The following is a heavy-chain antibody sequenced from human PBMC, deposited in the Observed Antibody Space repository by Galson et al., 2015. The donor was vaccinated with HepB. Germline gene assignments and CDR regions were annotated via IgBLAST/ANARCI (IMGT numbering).Heavy chain of an antibody. J-gene: IGHJ4*02. Sequence: SLRLSCAASGFSFSTYSMNWVRHTPGKGLEWVSYINSRSDTIYYADSVKGRFTISRDNAKDSLFLQMNNLRAEDTAVYYCAKSPDDYGDYDRYFDYWGQGTLVTVSS. CDR1: GFSFSTYS. CDR3: AKSPDDYGDYDRYFDY. CDR2: INSRSDTI. D-gene: IGHD4-17*01. V-gene: IGHV3-48*01.